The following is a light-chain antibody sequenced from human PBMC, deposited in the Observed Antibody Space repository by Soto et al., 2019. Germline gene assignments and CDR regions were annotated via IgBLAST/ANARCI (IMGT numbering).Light chain of an antibody. J-gene: IGKJ4*01. Sequence: EIVMTQSPATLSVSPGEGATLSCRASQSVHSDLAWYQQKPGQAPRLLIFDASTRSTGIPARFSGSGSGTEFTLTITSLQSEDFAVYYCQQYTNWPPLSFGGGTKVE. CDR2: DAS. V-gene: IGKV3-15*01. CDR1: QSVHSD. CDR3: QQYTNWPPLS.